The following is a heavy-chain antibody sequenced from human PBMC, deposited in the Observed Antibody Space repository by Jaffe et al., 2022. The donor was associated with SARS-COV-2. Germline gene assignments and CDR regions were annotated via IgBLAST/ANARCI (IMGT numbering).Heavy chain of an antibody. D-gene: IGHD3-3*01. CDR1: GFTFDDYA. CDR3: AKGVDVYYYYYGMDV. V-gene: IGHV3-9*01. CDR2: ISWNSGSI. J-gene: IGHJ6*02. Sequence: EVQLVESGGGLVQPGRSLRLSCAASGFTFDDYAMHWVRQAPGKGLEWVSGISWNSGSIGYADSVKGRFTISRDNAKNSLYLQMNSLRAEDTALYYCAKGVDVYYYYYGMDVWGQGTTVTVSS.